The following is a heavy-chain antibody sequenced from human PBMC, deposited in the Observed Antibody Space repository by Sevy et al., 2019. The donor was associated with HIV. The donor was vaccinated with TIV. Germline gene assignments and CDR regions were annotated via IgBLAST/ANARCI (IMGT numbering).Heavy chain of an antibody. CDR1: GYTLTELS. CDR2: FDPEDGET. Sequence: ASVKVSCKVSGYTLTELSMHWVRQAPGKGLEWMGGFDPEDGETIYAQKFQGRVTMTEDTSTDTAYIELSSLRSEDTAVYYCATASDYDSSGYFGIGAYFDYWGQGTLVTVSS. V-gene: IGHV1-24*01. CDR3: ATASDYDSSGYFGIGAYFDY. D-gene: IGHD3-22*01. J-gene: IGHJ4*02.